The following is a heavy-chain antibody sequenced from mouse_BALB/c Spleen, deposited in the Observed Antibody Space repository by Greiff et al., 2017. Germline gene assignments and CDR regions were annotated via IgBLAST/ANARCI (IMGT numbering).Heavy chain of an antibody. CDR3: ARSGDGYYRYAMDY. J-gene: IGHJ4*01. Sequence: QVQLQQSGAELVRPGVSVKISCKGSGYTFTDYAMHWVKQSHAKSLEWIGVISTYYGDASYNQKFKGKATMTVDKSSSTAYMELARLTSEDSAIYYCARSGDGYYRYAMDYWGQGTSVTVSA. V-gene: IGHV1S137*01. D-gene: IGHD2-3*01. CDR2: ISTYYGDA. CDR1: GYTFTDYA.